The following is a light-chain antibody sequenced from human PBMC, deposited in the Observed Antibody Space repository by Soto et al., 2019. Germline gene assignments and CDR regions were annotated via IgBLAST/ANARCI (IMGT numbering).Light chain of an antibody. CDR1: QSLLYSNGYNY. V-gene: IGKV2-28*01. Sequence: LVMTQSPLSLSVTPGEPASISCRSSQSLLYSNGYNYLDWYLQKPGQSPQLLIYLGSNRASGVPDRFSGSGSGTDFTLKISRVEAEDIGVYYCMQALQSRTFGQGTKVEIK. CDR3: MQALQSRT. J-gene: IGKJ1*01. CDR2: LGS.